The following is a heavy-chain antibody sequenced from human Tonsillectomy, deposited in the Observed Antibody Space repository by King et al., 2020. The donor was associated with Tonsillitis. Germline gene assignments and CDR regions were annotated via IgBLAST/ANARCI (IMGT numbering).Heavy chain of an antibody. CDR2: ISSSSSTI. V-gene: IGHV3-48*01. CDR3: ARGNCSSTSCSMGY. Sequence: VQLVESGGGLVQPGGSLRLSCAVSGFTFSSYSMNWVRQAPGKGLEWVSYISSSSSTIYYADSVKGRFTISRDNAKNSLYLQMNSLRAEDTAVYYCARGNCSSTSCSMGYWGQGTLVTVSS. D-gene: IGHD2-2*01. J-gene: IGHJ4*02. CDR1: GFTFSSYS.